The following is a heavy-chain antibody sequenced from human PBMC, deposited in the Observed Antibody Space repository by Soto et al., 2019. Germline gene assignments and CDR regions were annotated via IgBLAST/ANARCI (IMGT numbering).Heavy chain of an antibody. CDR2: ISDSGGRT. Sequence: EVYLLESGGGLVQPGGSLRLSCAASGFTFSTYAMSWVRQAPGKGLEWVSTISDSGGRTYYAASVKGRFTISRDNSKNTQYLLMNSLSAEDTALYYCAKFHGSGTYYNFPDYWGQGTLVTVSS. CDR3: AKFHGSGTYYNFPDY. J-gene: IGHJ4*02. CDR1: GFTFSTYA. D-gene: IGHD3-10*01. V-gene: IGHV3-23*01.